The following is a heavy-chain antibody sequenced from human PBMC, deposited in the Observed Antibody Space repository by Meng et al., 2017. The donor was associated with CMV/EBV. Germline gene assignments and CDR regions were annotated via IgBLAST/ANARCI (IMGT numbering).Heavy chain of an antibody. CDR3: ARAAGTPFDY. CDR2: ISSSSSYI. V-gene: IGHV3-21*01. Sequence: LSCAASGFTFSSYSMNWVRRAPGKGLEWVSSISSSSSYIYYADSVKGRFTISRDNAKNSLYLQMNSLRAEDTAVYYCARAAGTPFDYWGQGTLVTVSS. CDR1: GFTFSSYS. J-gene: IGHJ4*02.